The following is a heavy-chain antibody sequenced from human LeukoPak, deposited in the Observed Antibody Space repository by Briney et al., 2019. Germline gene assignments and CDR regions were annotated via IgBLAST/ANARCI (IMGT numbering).Heavy chain of an antibody. Sequence: SVKVSCKASGGTFSSNAISWVRQAPGQGLEWMGGIIPIFGTANYAQKFQGRVTITTDESTSTAYMELSSLRSEDTAVYYCASNTGVAGCFDYWGQGTLVTVSS. J-gene: IGHJ4*02. CDR1: GGTFSSNA. CDR2: IIPIFGTA. CDR3: ASNTGVAGCFDY. V-gene: IGHV1-69*05. D-gene: IGHD6-19*01.